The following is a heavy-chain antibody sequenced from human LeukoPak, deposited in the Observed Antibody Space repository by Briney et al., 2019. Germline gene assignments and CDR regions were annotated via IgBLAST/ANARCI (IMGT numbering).Heavy chain of an antibody. CDR2: IKQDGSEK. V-gene: IGHV3-7*01. D-gene: IGHD4-17*01. CDR3: ATHDYGDSGGAFDI. Sequence: PGGSLRLSCAASGFTFSSYWMSWVRQAPGKGLEWVANIKQDGSEKYYVDSVKGRFTISRDNAKNSLYLQMNSLRAEDTALYYCATHDYGDSGGAFDIWGQGTMVTVSS. J-gene: IGHJ3*02. CDR1: GFTFSSYW.